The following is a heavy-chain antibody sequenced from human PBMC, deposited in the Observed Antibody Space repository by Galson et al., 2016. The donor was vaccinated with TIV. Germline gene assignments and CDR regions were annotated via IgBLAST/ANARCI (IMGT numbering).Heavy chain of an antibody. CDR2: IIGIFGTA. J-gene: IGHJ4*02. V-gene: IGHV1-69*06. D-gene: IGHD3-22*01. Sequence: SVKVSCKASGYSFTVYRVHWVRQAPGQGLEWMGGIIGIFGTANYAQKFQGRVTITADKSSSTVYMELSSLRSADTAVYYCARGDTYYESTFDYWGQGTLVTVSS. CDR3: ARGDTYYESTFDY. CDR1: GYSFTVYR.